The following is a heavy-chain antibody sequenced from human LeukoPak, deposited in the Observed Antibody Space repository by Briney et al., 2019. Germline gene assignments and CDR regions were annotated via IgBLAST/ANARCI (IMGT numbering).Heavy chain of an antibody. D-gene: IGHD3-22*01. CDR2: ISPSGGST. CDR1: GATFSSYA. Sequence: ASVKVSCKASGATFSSYAISWVRQAPGQGLEWMGIISPSGGSTSYAQKFQGRVTMTRDMSTSTVYVELSSLRSEDTAVYYCARDLGYYDSSGYYGGAFDIWGQGTMVTVSS. V-gene: IGHV1-46*01. J-gene: IGHJ3*02. CDR3: ARDLGYYDSSGYYGGAFDI.